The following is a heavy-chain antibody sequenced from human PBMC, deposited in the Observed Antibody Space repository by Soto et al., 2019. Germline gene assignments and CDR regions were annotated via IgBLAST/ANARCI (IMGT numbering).Heavy chain of an antibody. CDR2: ISSSTSAT. V-gene: IGHV3-48*01. CDR1: GFALTYYN. D-gene: IGHD2-21*01. Sequence: EVQLVESGGGLVQPGGSLRLSCAASGFALTYYNMKWVRQAPGKGLEWVSDISSSTSATYYADSVKGRFTISRDNAKNSLYLQMSNLRAEDTAIYYCVRDSAYSFDYWGQGTLVTVSS. J-gene: IGHJ4*02. CDR3: VRDSAYSFDY.